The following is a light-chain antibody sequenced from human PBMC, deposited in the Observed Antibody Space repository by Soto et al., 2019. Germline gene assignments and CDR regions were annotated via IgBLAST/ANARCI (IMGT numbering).Light chain of an antibody. CDR1: QSVSSSY. V-gene: IGKV3-20*01. J-gene: IGKJ2*01. CDR3: QQYASSPPT. CDR2: GAS. Sequence: EIVLTQSPGTLSLSPGERATLSCRACQSVSSSYLAWYQQKPGQAPRLLIYGASSRATGIPDRFSGSGSGTDFTLTISGLEPEDFAVYYCQQYASSPPTFGEGAKLEIK.